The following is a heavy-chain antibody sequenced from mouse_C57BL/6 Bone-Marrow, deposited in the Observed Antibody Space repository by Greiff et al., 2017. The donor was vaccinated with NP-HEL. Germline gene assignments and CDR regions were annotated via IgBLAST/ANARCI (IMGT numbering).Heavy chain of an antibody. J-gene: IGHJ4*01. D-gene: IGHD2-3*01. V-gene: IGHV2-9-1*01. CDR1: GFSLTSYA. CDR3: ARGYYVLYYYAMDY. Sequence: VLLVESGPGLVAPSPSLSLTCTVSGFSLTSYAISWVRQPPGKGLEWLGVIWTGGGTNYNSALKSSLSIRKDNAKSQVFLKTSRLHTDDTAMYYYARGYYVLYYYAMDYWGQGTSVTVSS. CDR2: IWTGGGT.